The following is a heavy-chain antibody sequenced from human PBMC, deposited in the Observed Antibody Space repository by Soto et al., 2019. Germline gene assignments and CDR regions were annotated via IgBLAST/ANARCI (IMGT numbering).Heavy chain of an antibody. CDR3: ARGRIMITFGGVIKSNWFDP. J-gene: IGHJ5*02. CDR2: IYTSGST. Sequence: GPGPLTPSETLSLTCTVSGGSISSYYWSWIRQPAGKGLEWIGRIYTSGSTNYNPSLKSRVTMSVDTSKNQFSLKLSSVTAADTAVYYCARGRIMITFGGVIKSNWFDPWGQGTLVTVSS. CDR1: GGSISSYY. V-gene: IGHV4-4*07. D-gene: IGHD3-16*02.